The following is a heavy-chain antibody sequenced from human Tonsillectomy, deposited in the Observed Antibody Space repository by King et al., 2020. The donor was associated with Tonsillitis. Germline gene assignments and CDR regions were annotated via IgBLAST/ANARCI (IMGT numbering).Heavy chain of an antibody. J-gene: IGHJ6*03. CDR2: ISYSGST. Sequence: VQLQESGPGLVNPSETLSLTCTVSGGSIGSYYWSWIRQPPGKGLEWVGYISYSGSTNYNPSLKSRVTISLDTSKNQFSLNLSSVTAADTAVYYCSRISYMGSRTPPDDYYYMDV. D-gene: IGHD2-15*01. CDR1: GGSIGSYY. CDR3: SRISYMGSRTPPDDYYYMDV. V-gene: IGHV4-59*01.